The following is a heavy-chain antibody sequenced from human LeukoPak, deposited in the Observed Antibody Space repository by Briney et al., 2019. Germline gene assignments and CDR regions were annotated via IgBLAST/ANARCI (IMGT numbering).Heavy chain of an antibody. J-gene: IGHJ6*03. CDR1: GFTFSSYW. V-gene: IGHV3-7*01. D-gene: IGHD3-9*01. CDR2: IKQDGSEK. CDR3: ARGEIQRGYDILTGYHFGYYYYYMDV. Sequence: GGSLRLSCAASGFTFSSYWMSWVRQAPGKGLEWVANIKQDGSEKYYVDSVKGRFTISRDNAKNSLYLQMNSLRAEDTAVYYCARGEIQRGYDILTGYHFGYYYYYMDVWGKGTTVTISS.